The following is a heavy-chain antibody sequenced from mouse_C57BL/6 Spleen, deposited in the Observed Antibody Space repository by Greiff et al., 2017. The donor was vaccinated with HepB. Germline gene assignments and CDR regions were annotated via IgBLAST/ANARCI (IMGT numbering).Heavy chain of an antibody. CDR3: ARVTTVVEWYFDV. CDR1: GYTFTSYW. Sequence: VQLQQPGTELVKPGASVKLSCKASGYTFTSYWMHWVKQRPGQGLEWIGNINPSNGGTNYNEKFKSKATLTVDKSSSTAYMQLSSLTSEDSAVYYCARVTTVVEWYFDVWGTGTTVTVSS. CDR2: INPSNGGT. D-gene: IGHD1-1*01. J-gene: IGHJ1*03. V-gene: IGHV1-53*01.